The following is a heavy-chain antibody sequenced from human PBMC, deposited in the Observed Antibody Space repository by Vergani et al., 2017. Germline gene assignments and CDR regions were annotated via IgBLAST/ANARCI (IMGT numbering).Heavy chain of an antibody. CDR1: GYTFTDHY. J-gene: IGHJ6*02. D-gene: IGHD4-17*01. Sequence: VQLVQSGAEVKKPGATMKISCKVSGYTFTDHYMHWVKQAPGQGLEWMGLVDPEDGETIYAEKFKGRVTIAADTSTDTAHLELSSLRSEDTAVYYCATPQTVTTGGMEVWGQGTTVIVSS. V-gene: IGHV1-69-2*01. CDR3: ATPQTVTTGGMEV. CDR2: VDPEDGET.